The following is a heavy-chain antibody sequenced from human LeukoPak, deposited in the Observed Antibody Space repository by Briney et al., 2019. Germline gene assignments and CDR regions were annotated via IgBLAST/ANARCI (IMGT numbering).Heavy chain of an antibody. Sequence: SETPSLTCTVSGGSISSYYWSWIRQPPGKGLEWIGYIYYSGSTNYNPSLKSRVTISVDTSKNQFSLKLSSVTAADTAVYYCARRGSSSSPLYYGMDVWGQGTTVTVSS. CDR3: ARRGSSSSPLYYGMDV. D-gene: IGHD6-6*01. CDR2: IYYSGST. CDR1: GGSISSYY. V-gene: IGHV4-59*08. J-gene: IGHJ6*02.